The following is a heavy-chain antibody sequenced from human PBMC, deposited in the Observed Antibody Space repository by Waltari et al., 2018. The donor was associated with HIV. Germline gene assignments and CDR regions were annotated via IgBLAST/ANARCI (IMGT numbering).Heavy chain of an antibody. J-gene: IGHJ4*02. D-gene: IGHD1-26*01. CDR3: ARSGSYRGYFDY. Sequence: QVQLQESGPGLVKPSETLSLTCTVSGGSISSYYWSWIRQPPGKGLEWIGYIYYSGSTNYNPSRKSRVTISVDTSKNQFSLKLSSVTAADTAVYYCARSGSYRGYFDYWGQGTLVTVSS. CDR2: IYYSGST. V-gene: IGHV4-59*01. CDR1: GGSISSYY.